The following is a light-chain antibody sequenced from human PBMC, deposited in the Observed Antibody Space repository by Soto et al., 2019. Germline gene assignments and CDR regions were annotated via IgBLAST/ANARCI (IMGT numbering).Light chain of an antibody. V-gene: IGKV3-15*01. CDR3: QQYSTSLT. CDR2: GAS. J-gene: IGKJ4*02. Sequence: EILMTQSPATLSVSPGERVILSCRASPSVGSTLAWYQQKPGQAPRLLIRGASTRATGVPARFSGSGSGTEFTLTISSLQSEDFAVYDCQQYSTSLTFGGGTTLEIK. CDR1: PSVGST.